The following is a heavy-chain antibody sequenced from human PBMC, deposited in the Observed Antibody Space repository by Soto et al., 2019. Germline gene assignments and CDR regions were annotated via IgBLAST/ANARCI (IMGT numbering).Heavy chain of an antibody. CDR1: GGSVSSSGYY. CDR3: ARRSWELLEAYFDY. V-gene: IGHV4-39*01. CDR2: IYYSGST. D-gene: IGHD1-26*01. J-gene: IGHJ4*02. Sequence: QLQLQESGPGLVKPSETLSLTCTVSGGSVSSSGYYWGWIRQPPGKGLEWIGSIYYSGSTYSNPSLTSRVTISVDTSKNQFSLKLSSVTAADTAVYYCARRSWELLEAYFDYWGQGTLVTVSS.